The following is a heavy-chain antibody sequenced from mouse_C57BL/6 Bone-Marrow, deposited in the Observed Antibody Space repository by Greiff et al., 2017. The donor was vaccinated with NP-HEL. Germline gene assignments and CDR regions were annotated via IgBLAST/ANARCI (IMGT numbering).Heavy chain of an antibody. CDR2: IYPGDGDT. J-gene: IGHJ2*01. Sequence: VQLQQSGPELVKPGASVKISCKASGYAFSSSWMNWVKQRPGKGLEWIGRIYPGDGDTNYNGKFKGKATLTADKSSSTAYMQLSSLTSEDSAVYFCAPTTPEGYWGQGTTLTVSS. V-gene: IGHV1-82*01. CDR3: APTTPEGY. D-gene: IGHD1-1*01. CDR1: GYAFSSSW.